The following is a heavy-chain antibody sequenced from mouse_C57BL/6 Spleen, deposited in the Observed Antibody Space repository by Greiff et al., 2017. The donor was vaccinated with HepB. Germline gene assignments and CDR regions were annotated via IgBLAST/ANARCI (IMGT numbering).Heavy chain of an antibody. J-gene: IGHJ3*01. Sequence: EVQLQESGGDLVKPGGSLKLSCAASGFTFSSYGMSWVRQTPDKRLEWVATISSGGSYTYYPDSVKGRFTISRDNAKNTLYLQMSSLKSEDTAMYYCARPYYSNYWFAYWGQGTLVTVSA. CDR1: GFTFSSYG. CDR2: ISSGGSYT. CDR3: ARPYYSNYWFAY. V-gene: IGHV5-6*01. D-gene: IGHD2-5*01.